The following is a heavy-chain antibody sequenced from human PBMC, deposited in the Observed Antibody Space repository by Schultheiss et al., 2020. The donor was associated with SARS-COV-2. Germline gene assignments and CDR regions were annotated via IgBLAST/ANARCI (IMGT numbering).Heavy chain of an antibody. J-gene: IGHJ6*02. CDR1: GFSLSTSGMC. CDR2: IDWDDDK. Sequence: SGPTLVKPTQTLTLTCTFSGFSLSTSGMCVSWIRQPPGKALEWLALIDWDDDKYYSTSLKTRLTISKDTSKNQVVLTMTNMDPVDTATYYCARFKGGHSSGWYVGSNYYYGMDVWGQGTTVTVSS. D-gene: IGHD6-19*01. CDR3: ARFKGGHSSGWYVGSNYYYGMDV. V-gene: IGHV2-70*01.